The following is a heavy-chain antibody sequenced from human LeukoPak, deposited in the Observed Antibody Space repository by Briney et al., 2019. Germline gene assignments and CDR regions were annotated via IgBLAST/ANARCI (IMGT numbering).Heavy chain of an antibody. CDR1: GYTFTSHY. J-gene: IGHJ6*02. D-gene: IGHD4-17*01. Sequence: ASVKVSCKASGYTFTSHYMHWVRQAPGQGLEWMGIINPSGGSTSYAQKFRGRVTMTRDTSTSTVYMELSSLRSEDTAVYYCAREPPGTTVTSNYYYYGMDVWGQGTTVTVSS. CDR3: AREPPGTTVTSNYYYYGMDV. V-gene: IGHV1-46*01. CDR2: INPSGGST.